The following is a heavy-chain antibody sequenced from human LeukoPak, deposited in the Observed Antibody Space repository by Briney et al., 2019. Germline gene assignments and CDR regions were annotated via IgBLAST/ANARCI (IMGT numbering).Heavy chain of an antibody. CDR2: INTDGSST. Sequence: GGSLRLSCAASGFTFSSYWMHWVRQAPGKGLVWVSRINTDGSSTSYADSVKGRFTISRDNAKNTLYLQMNSLRAEDTAVYYCALYDFWSGYSHTYYYYYMDVWGKGTTVTVSS. J-gene: IGHJ6*03. V-gene: IGHV3-74*01. CDR1: GFTFSSYW. D-gene: IGHD3-3*01. CDR3: ALYDFWSGYSHTYYYYYMDV.